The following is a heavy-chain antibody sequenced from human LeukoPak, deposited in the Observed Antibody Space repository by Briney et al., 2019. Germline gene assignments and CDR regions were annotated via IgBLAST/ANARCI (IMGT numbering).Heavy chain of an antibody. J-gene: IGHJ4*02. Sequence: PSETLSLTCTVSGGSISSYYWSWIRQPPGKGLEWIGYIYYSGSTNYNPSLKSRVTISVDTSRNQFSLKLRSVTAADTAVYYCARGGGHGGHPYLDYCGQGTLVTVSS. CDR2: IYYSGST. D-gene: IGHD4-23*01. CDR1: GGSISSYY. CDR3: ARGGGHGGHPYLDY. V-gene: IGHV4-59*01.